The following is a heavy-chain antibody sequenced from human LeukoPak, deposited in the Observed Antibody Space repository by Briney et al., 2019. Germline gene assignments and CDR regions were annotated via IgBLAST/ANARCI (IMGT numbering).Heavy chain of an antibody. D-gene: IGHD6-6*01. J-gene: IGHJ6*03. CDR2: MNPNSGHT. CDR3: ATGSSSDYYYYMDV. CDR1: GYTFTSYD. Sequence: ASVKVSCKASGYTFTSYDINWVRQATGQGLEWMGWMNPNSGHTGYAQKFRGRVTMTRNTSISTAYMELSSLRSEDTAVYYCATGSSSDYYYYMDVWGKGTTVTVSS. V-gene: IGHV1-8*01.